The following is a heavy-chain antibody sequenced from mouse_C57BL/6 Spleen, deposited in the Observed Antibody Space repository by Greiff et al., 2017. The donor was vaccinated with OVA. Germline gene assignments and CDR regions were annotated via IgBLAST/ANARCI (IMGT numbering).Heavy chain of an antibody. D-gene: IGHD2-1*01. CDR3: ARGENGNYLAWFAY. V-gene: IGHV1-82*01. CDR2: IYPGDGDT. Sequence: QVQLQQSGPELVKPGASVKISCKASGYAFSSSWMNWVKQRPGKGLEWIGRIYPGDGDTNYNGKFKGKATLTADKSSSTAYMQLSSLTSEDSAVYFCARGENGNYLAWFAYWGQGTLVTVSA. J-gene: IGHJ3*01. CDR1: GYAFSSSW.